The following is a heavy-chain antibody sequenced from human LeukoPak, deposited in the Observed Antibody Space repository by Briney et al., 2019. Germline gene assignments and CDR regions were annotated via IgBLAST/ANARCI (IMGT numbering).Heavy chain of an antibody. CDR1: GYTFTNYY. J-gene: IGHJ6*03. CDR3: ARRGTRRATTIFGVGTIRSHYYYYMDV. CDR2: INPSDGGT. D-gene: IGHD3-3*01. V-gene: IGHV1-46*01. Sequence: ASVKVSCKASGYTFTNYYLHWVRQAPGHGLEWMATINPSDGGTYYEQKLQGRVTVTRDTSTSTVYMELSSLRSEDTAVYYCARRGTRRATTIFGVGTIRSHYYYYMDVWGKGTTVTVSS.